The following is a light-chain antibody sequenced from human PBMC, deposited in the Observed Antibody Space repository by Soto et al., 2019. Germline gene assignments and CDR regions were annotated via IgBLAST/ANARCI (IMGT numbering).Light chain of an antibody. CDR1: SSDVGGYDY. J-gene: IGLJ3*02. CDR2: DVN. CDR3: CSYTTSSHWV. V-gene: IGLV2-14*01. Sequence: QSALTQPASVSGSRGQSITISCTGTSSDVGGYDYVSWYQQLPGKAPKLMIFDVNHRPSGISNRFSGSKSGNTASLTISGLQAEDEADYYCCSYTTSSHWVFGGGTKVTVL.